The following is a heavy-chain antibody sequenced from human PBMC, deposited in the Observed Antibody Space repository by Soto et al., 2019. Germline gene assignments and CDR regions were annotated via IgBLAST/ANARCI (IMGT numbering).Heavy chain of an antibody. Sequence: GSLRLSCAASGFTFSSYGMHWVRQAPGKGLEWVAVISYDGSNKYYADSVKGRFTISRDNSKNTLYLQMNSLRAEDTAVYYCAKDLSGELDYWGQGTLVTVAS. D-gene: IGHD7-27*01. V-gene: IGHV3-30*18. CDR1: GFTFSSYG. J-gene: IGHJ4*02. CDR3: AKDLSGELDY. CDR2: ISYDGSNK.